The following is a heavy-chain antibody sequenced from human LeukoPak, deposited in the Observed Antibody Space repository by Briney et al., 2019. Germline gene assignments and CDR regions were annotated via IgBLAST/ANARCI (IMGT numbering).Heavy chain of an antibody. V-gene: IGHV3-7*01. CDR1: EFTFSTYW. CDR3: ARRAANYDFWSGYNV. D-gene: IGHD3-3*01. CDR2: IKQDGSEK. Sequence: PGGSLRLSCAASEFTFSTYWMSWVRQAPGKGLEWVASIKQDGSEKYYVDSVKGRFTISRDNAKNSVYLQMSSLRAEDMAVYYCARRAANYDFWSGYNVWGKGTTVTVSS. J-gene: IGHJ6*04.